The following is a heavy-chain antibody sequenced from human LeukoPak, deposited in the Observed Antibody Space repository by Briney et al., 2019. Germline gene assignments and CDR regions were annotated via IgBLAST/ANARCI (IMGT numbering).Heavy chain of an antibody. V-gene: IGHV1-69*13. J-gene: IGHJ5*02. CDR3: ARDVTVTTQGVWFDP. CDR2: IIPIFGTA. D-gene: IGHD4-17*01. Sequence: GASVKVSCKASGGTFSSYAISWARQAPGQGLEWMGGIIPIFGTANYAQKFQGRVTITADESTSTAYMELSSLRSEDTAVYYCARDVTVTTQGVWFDPWGQGTLVTVSS. CDR1: GGTFSSYA.